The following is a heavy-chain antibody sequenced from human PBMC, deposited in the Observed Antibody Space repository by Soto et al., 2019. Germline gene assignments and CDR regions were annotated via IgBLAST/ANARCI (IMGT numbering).Heavy chain of an antibody. CDR1: GFTFSSYS. J-gene: IGHJ4*02. D-gene: IGHD3-3*01. Sequence: EVQLVESGGGLVKPGGSLRLSCAASGFTFSSYSMNWVRQAPGKGLEWVSSISSSSSYIYYADSVKGRFTISRDNAKNSLYLQMNSLRAEDTAVYYCARGLVLRILEWFSLLGYWGQGTSVTVSS. CDR3: ARGLVLRILEWFSLLGY. V-gene: IGHV3-21*01. CDR2: ISSSSSYI.